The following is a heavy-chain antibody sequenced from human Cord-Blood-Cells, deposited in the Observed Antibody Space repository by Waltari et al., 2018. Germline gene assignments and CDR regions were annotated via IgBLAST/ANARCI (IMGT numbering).Heavy chain of an antibody. CDR1: GGTFSSYA. CDR3: ARDSGYSGYDYFDY. V-gene: IGHV1-69*01. Sequence: QVQLVPSGAEVKKPGSSVKVSCKASGGTFSSYAISWVRTAPGQGLEWMGGIIPFFVAANYAQKFQGRVTITADESTSTAYMELSSLRSEDTAVYYCARDSGYSGYDYFDYWGQGTLVTVSS. D-gene: IGHD5-12*01. CDR2: IIPFFVAA. J-gene: IGHJ4*02.